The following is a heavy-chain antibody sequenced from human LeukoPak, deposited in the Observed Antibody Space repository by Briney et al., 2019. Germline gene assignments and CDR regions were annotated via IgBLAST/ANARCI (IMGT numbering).Heavy chain of an antibody. Sequence: GASVKVSCKASGYTFTGYYMHWVRQAPGQGLEWMGWINPNSGGTNYAQKFQGWVTMTRDTSISTAYMELSRLRSDDTAVYYCARGSGSYFVYFDYRGQGTLVTVSS. CDR1: GYTFTGYY. D-gene: IGHD1-26*01. J-gene: IGHJ4*02. CDR3: ARGSGSYFVYFDY. V-gene: IGHV1-2*04. CDR2: INPNSGGT.